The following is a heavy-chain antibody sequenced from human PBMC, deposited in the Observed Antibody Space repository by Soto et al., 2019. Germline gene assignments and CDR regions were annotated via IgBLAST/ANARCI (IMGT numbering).Heavy chain of an antibody. J-gene: IGHJ4*02. Sequence: QVQLQQWGAGLLKPSETLSLTCAVYGGSVSGYYWSWIRQPPGKGLEYIGEINHSGSTNYNPSLQCRVTISVDTSKNQCSLKLSSVTAAATAVYYCARSYGGNSGTFHFWGQGTLVTVSS. CDR1: GGSVSGYY. CDR2: INHSGST. V-gene: IGHV4-34*01. CDR3: ARSYGGNSGTFHF. D-gene: IGHD2-21*02.